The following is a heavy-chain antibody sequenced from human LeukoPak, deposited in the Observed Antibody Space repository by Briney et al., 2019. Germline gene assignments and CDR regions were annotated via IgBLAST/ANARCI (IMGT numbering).Heavy chain of an antibody. V-gene: IGHV3-21*01. D-gene: IGHD3-22*01. CDR2: ISSSGSYI. CDR3: ARRGYYDSSGYDY. J-gene: IGHJ4*02. CDR1: GFTFSSYS. Sequence: GGSLRLSCAASGFTFSSYSMNWVRQAPGKGLEWVSSISSSGSYIYYADSVKGRFTISRDNAKNSLYLQMNSLRAEDTAVYYCARRGYYDSSGYDYWGQGTLVTVSS.